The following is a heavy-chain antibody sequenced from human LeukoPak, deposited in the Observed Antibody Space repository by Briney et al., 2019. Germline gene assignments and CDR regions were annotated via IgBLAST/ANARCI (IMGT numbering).Heavy chain of an antibody. CDR2: IIPILGIA. Sequence: SVKVSCKASGGTFSSYTISWVRQAPGQGLEWMGRIIPILGIANYAQKFQGRVTITTDKSTSAAYMELSSLRSEDTAVYYCARANSDYYDSSGYYGYAFDIWGQGTMVTVSS. D-gene: IGHD3-22*01. CDR3: ARANSDYYDSSGYYGYAFDI. CDR1: GGTFSSYT. V-gene: IGHV1-69*02. J-gene: IGHJ3*02.